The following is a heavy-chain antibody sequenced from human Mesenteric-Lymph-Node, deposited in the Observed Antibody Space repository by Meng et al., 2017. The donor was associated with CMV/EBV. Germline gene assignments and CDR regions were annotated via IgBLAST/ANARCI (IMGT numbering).Heavy chain of an antibody. V-gene: IGHV1-2*02. J-gene: IGHJ5*02. Sequence: TGYYMHWVRQAPGQGLEWMGWINPNSGGTNYAQKFQGRVTMTRDTSISTAYMELSRLRSDDTAVYYCARGSSGVVPAAITSSRWFDPWGQGTLVTVSS. D-gene: IGHD2-2*01. CDR2: INPNSGGT. CDR1: TGYY. CDR3: ARGSSGVVPAAITSSRWFDP.